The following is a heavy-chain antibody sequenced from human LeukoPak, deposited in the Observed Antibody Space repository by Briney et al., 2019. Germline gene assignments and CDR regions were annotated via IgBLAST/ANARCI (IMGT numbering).Heavy chain of an antibody. D-gene: IGHD3-3*01. V-gene: IGHV3-23*01. CDR3: ARVGLGITIFGVVKNAFDI. CDR1: GFTVNSYA. J-gene: IGHJ3*02. Sequence: GGSLRLSCAASGFTVNSYAMSWVRQGPGKGLEWVSTISGSGDNTYYADSVRDRFTISRDNSKNTLYLQMDSLRAEDTAVYYCARVGLGITIFGVVKNAFDIWGQGTMVTVSS. CDR2: ISGSGDNT.